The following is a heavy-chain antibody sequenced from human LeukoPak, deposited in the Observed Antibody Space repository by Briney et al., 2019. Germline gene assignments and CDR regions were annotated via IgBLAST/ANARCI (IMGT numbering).Heavy chain of an antibody. Sequence: GGSLRLSCAASGFTFTDYTMNWVRQAPGKGLEWVSAISGSGGSTYYADSVQGRFTISRDNSKNTLYLQMNSLRGEDTAVYYCAHDSSNYYYYFDYWGQGTLVTVSS. D-gene: IGHD3-22*01. CDR2: ISGSGGST. V-gene: IGHV3-23*01. J-gene: IGHJ4*02. CDR3: AHDSSNYYYYFDY. CDR1: GFTFTDYT.